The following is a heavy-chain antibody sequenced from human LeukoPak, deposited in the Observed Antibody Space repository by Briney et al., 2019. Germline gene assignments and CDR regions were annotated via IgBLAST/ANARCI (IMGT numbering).Heavy chain of an antibody. J-gene: IGHJ5*02. D-gene: IGHD3-22*01. CDR1: GGSISSSSYY. CDR2: IYYSGST. CDR3: ARQPYDSSGLNWFDP. Sequence: SETLSLTCTVSGGSISSSSYYWGWIRQPPGKGLEWIGSIYYSGSTYYNPSLKSRVTISVDTSKNQFSLKLSSVTAADTAVYYCARQPYDSSGLNWFDPGAREPWSPSPQ. V-gene: IGHV4-39*01.